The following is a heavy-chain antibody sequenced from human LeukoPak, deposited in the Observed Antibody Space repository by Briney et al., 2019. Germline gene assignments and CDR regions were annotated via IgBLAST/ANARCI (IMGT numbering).Heavy chain of an antibody. J-gene: IGHJ4*02. CDR1: GFTFSNVW. CDR2: IKAKSEGGTA. Sequence: GGSLRLSCTASGFTFSNVWMTWVRQAPGRGLEWVGRIKAKSEGGTADYGVPVRGRFTISRDDSKNTLYLEMNSLKPEDTAVYYCTSTLGYWGQGTLVTVYS. CDR3: TSTLGY. V-gene: IGHV3-15*01. D-gene: IGHD3-16*01.